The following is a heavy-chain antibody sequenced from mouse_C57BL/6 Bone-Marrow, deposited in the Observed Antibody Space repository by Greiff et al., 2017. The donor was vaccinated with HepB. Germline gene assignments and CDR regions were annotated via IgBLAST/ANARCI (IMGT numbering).Heavy chain of an antibody. CDR2: ISGGGGNT. J-gene: IGHJ4*01. CDR3: ARGLGVDY. CDR1: GFTFSSYT. D-gene: IGHD3-1*01. V-gene: IGHV5-9*01. Sequence: DVLLVESGGGLVKPGGSLKLSCAASGFTFSSYTMSWVRQTPEKRLEWVATISGGGGNTYYPDSVKGRFTISRDNATNTLYLQMSSLRSEDSALYYCARGLGVDYWGQGTGVTVTS.